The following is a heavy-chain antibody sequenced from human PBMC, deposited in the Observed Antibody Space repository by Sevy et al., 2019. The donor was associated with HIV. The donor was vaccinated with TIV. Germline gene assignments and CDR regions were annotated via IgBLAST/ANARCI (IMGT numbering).Heavy chain of an antibody. CDR3: ARAPPVLSGDNSLYWFDP. J-gene: IGHJ5*02. CDR1: RGSISAYY. V-gene: IGHV4-59*01. D-gene: IGHD5-12*01. CDR2: VYYTGSS. Sequence: SETLSLTCTVSRGSISAYYWSWIRQPPGKALEYIGYVYYTGSSNYNPSLKSRVTISVDMSKNEFSLKLTSVTAADTAVYYCARAPPVLSGDNSLYWFDPWGQGTLVTVSS.